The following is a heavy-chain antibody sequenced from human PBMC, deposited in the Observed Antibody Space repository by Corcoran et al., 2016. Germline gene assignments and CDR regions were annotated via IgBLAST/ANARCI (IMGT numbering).Heavy chain of an antibody. D-gene: IGHD3-22*01. V-gene: IGHV3-73*02. Sequence: EVQLVESGGGLVQPGGSLKLSCAASGFSVSGAAMHWVRQASGKGLEWVGRIRSKTFGYATEYAASVKGRFTISRDDSKKTVYLQMNSLQPEATAVYYCSGGSSGYPGNDYWGQGTLVTVSS. CDR3: SGGSSGYPGNDY. CDR2: IRSKTFGYAT. CDR1: GFSVSGAA. J-gene: IGHJ4*02.